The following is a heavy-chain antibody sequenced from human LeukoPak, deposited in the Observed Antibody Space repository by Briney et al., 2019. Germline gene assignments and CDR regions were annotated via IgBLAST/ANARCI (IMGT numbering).Heavy chain of an antibody. D-gene: IGHD3-22*01. CDR2: IRYDGSNK. V-gene: IGHV3-30*02. CDR1: GFTFSSYG. CDR3: AKVRYYYDSNSYLDY. J-gene: IGHJ4*02. Sequence: GGSLRLSCAASGFTFSSYGMHWVRQAPGKGLEWVAFIRYDGSNKYYADSVKGRFTISRDNSKNTLYLQMNSLRAEDTAVYYCAKVRYYYDSNSYLDYWGQGTLVTVSS.